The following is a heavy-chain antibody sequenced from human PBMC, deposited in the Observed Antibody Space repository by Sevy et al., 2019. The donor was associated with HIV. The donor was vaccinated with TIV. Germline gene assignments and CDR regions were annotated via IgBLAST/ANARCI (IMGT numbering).Heavy chain of an antibody. Sequence: GGSLRLSCAGSGFTFKNYWVTWVRQAPGKGLEWVANIKPDGSEKYYVDSVKGRFTISRDNAKNSLYLQMNSLRAEDTAVYYCARIREYRTKRYNWFDPWGQGTLVTVSS. J-gene: IGHJ5*02. CDR3: ARIREYRTKRYNWFDP. CDR1: GFTFKNYW. CDR2: IKPDGSEK. V-gene: IGHV3-7*01. D-gene: IGHD3-10*01.